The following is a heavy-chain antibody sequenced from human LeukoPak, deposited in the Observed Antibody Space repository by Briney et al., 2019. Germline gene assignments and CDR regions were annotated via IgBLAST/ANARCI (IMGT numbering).Heavy chain of an antibody. CDR2: IYPGDSDT. Sequence: GESLKISCKGSGYSFTSYWIGWVRQMPGKDLEWMGIIYPGDSDTRYSPSFQGQVTISADKSISTAYLQWSSLKASDTAMYYCARLGTYGSGSYYPRAFDIWGQGTMVTVSS. D-gene: IGHD3-10*01. V-gene: IGHV5-51*01. CDR3: ARLGTYGSGSYYPRAFDI. CDR1: GYSFTSYW. J-gene: IGHJ3*02.